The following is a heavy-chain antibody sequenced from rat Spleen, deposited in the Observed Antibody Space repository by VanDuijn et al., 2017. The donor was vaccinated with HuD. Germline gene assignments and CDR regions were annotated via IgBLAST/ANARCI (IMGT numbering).Heavy chain of an antibody. V-gene: IGHV5-7*01. CDR3: TSTEIVMPRLYAY. J-gene: IGHJ3*01. CDR2: ISYDGSST. D-gene: IGHD1-12*01. CDR1: GFTFSDYN. Sequence: EVQLVESGGGLVQPGRSLKLSCAASGFTFSDYNMAWVRQAPKKGLEWVATISYDGSSTYYRDSVKGRFTVSRDNAKSTLYLQMDSLRSEDTATYYCTSTEIVMPRLYAYWGQGTLVTVSS.